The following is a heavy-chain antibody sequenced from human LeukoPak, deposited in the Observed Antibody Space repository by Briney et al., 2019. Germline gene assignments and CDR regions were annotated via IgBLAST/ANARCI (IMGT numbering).Heavy chain of an antibody. Sequence: GGSLRLSCAASGFTFSSYSMNWVRRAPGKRLEYVANIKQDGTDKYYVGSVKGRFTISRDNAKNSLFLQMNSLRAEDTALYYCARRSSWTGDAFDVWGQGTMVTVSS. CDR2: IKQDGTDK. V-gene: IGHV3-7*01. J-gene: IGHJ3*01. CDR3: ARRSSWTGDAFDV. D-gene: IGHD6-13*01. CDR1: GFTFSSYS.